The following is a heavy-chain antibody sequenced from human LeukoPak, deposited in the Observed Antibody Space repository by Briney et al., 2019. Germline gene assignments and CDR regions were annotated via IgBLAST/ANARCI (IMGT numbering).Heavy chain of an antibody. CDR2: MRGSCGST. CDR1: GFTFSSYA. Sequence: PGGSLRLSCAASGFTFSSYAMSCVRRAPGKGMEWLSAMRGSCGSTYYADPVKARFTISRDNPKNTLYLQMNSLRAEDTAVYYCAKDLSSPNRIPQLWLDSWGQGTLVTVSS. CDR3: AKDLSSPNRIPQLWLDS. V-gene: IGHV3-23*01. J-gene: IGHJ4*02. D-gene: IGHD5-18*01.